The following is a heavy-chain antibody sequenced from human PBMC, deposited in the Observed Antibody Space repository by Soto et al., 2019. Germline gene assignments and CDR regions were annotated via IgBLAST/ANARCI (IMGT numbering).Heavy chain of an antibody. D-gene: IGHD3-16*01. J-gene: IGHJ6*02. Sequence: QVQLVQSGDEVKKPGASVKVSCKASGYIFVNYGIAWVRQAPRQGLEWMGWISPYTGNTHSASKVQGRLTMTTDTSTSTDYMDMGSLTSDDTAVYYCVMVDNYVTPTPQDVWGQGTTVTVSS. CDR2: ISPYTGNT. CDR1: GYIFVNYG. CDR3: VMVDNYVTPTPQDV. V-gene: IGHV1-18*01.